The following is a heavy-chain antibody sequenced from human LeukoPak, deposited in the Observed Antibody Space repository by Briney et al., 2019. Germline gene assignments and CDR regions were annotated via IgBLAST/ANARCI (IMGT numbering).Heavy chain of an antibody. V-gene: IGHV3-30*14. CDR3: ARVGGFITMVRGVIIPVAPYYGMDV. D-gene: IGHD3-10*01. Sequence: GGSLRLSCAASGFIFSSYAMHWVRQAPGKGLEWVAVISYDGSNKYYADSVKGRFTISRDNSKNTLYLQMNSLRAEDTAVYYCARVGGFITMVRGVIIPVAPYYGMDVWGQGTTVTVSS. CDR1: GFIFSSYA. J-gene: IGHJ6*02. CDR2: ISYDGSNK.